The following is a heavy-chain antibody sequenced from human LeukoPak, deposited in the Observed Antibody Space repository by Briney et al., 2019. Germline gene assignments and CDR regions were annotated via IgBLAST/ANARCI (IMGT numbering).Heavy chain of an antibody. Sequence: PGGSLRLSCAASGVTFSNFWMNWVRQAPGKGLEWVAIIKQDGSEKIYVDSVKGRFTISRDNAKNSLYVQMNSLTVEDTAIYYCAAGSAWLIDHWGQGTLVTVSS. CDR3: AAGSAWLIDH. CDR2: IKQDGSEK. J-gene: IGHJ4*02. CDR1: GVTFSNFW. D-gene: IGHD6-19*01. V-gene: IGHV3-7*03.